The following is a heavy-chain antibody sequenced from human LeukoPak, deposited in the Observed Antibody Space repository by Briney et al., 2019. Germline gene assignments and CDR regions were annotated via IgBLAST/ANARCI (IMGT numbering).Heavy chain of an antibody. J-gene: IGHJ5*02. V-gene: IGHV1-69*13. CDR3: ARTITMVRGVIDWFDP. CDR2: IIPIFGTA. Sequence: ASVKVSCKASRGTFSSYAISWVRQAPGQGLEWMGRIIPIFGTANYAQKFQGRVTITADESTSTAYMELSSLRSEDTAVYYCARTITMVRGVIDWFDPWGQGTLVTVSS. CDR1: RGTFSSYA. D-gene: IGHD3-10*01.